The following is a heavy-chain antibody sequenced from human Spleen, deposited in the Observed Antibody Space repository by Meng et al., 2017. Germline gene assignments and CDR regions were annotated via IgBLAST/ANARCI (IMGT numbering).Heavy chain of an antibody. D-gene: IGHD4-23*01. V-gene: IGHV7-4-1*02. Sequence: QVQLVQSGSELRKPGASVKVSCKASGYTFTNYAINWLRQAPGQGLEWMGWIDTKTGHPTYAQGFTGRLVFSLDTSVSTTYLQISGLKAADTAVYYCMREMGTVDVLLDYWGQGTLVTVSS. CDR2: IDTKTGHP. J-gene: IGHJ4*02. CDR1: GYTFTNYA. CDR3: MREMGTVDVLLDY.